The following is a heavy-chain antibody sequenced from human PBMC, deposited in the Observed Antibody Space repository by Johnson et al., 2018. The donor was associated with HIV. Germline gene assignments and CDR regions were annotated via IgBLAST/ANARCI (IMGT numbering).Heavy chain of an antibody. CDR1: GFTFDDYA. D-gene: IGHD3-22*01. Sequence: QVQLVEFGGGLVQPGGSLRLSCAASGFTFDDYAMHWVRQAPGKGLEWVSYISSSGSTIYYADSVKGRFTISRDNDKNSLYLQMNSLRAEDTAVYYCARVTRCGGYYSDAFDICGQVTMVTVSS. CDR2: ISSSGSTI. CDR3: ARVTRCGGYYSDAFDI. V-gene: IGHV3-11*04. J-gene: IGHJ3*02.